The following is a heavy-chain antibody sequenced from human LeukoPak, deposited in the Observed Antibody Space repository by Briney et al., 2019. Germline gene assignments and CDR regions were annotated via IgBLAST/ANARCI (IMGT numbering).Heavy chain of an antibody. D-gene: IGHD3-22*01. J-gene: IGHJ4*02. Sequence: SETLSLTCAVYGGSFSGYYWSWIRQPPGKGLEWIGEINRSGSTNYNPSLKSRVTISVDTSKNHFSLKLSSVTAADTAVYYCARTNYYDRSGYYSLDYWGQGTLVTVSP. V-gene: IGHV4-34*01. CDR3: ARTNYYDRSGYYSLDY. CDR2: INRSGST. CDR1: GGSFSGYY.